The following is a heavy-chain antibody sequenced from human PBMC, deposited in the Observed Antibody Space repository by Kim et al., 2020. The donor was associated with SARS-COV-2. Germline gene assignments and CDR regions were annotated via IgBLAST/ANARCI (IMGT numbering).Heavy chain of an antibody. D-gene: IGHD4-17*01. CDR3: ARQYDYGDWYYFDY. J-gene: IGHJ4*02. V-gene: IGHV5-51*01. Sequence: SPSFQGQVTISADKSISTAYLQWSSLKASDTAMYYCARQYDYGDWYYFDYWGQGTLVTVSS.